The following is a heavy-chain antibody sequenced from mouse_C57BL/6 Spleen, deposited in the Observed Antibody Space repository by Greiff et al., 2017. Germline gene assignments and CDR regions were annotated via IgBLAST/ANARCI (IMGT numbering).Heavy chain of an antibody. CDR1: GYTFTGYW. Sequence: VQLQQSGAELMKPGASVKLSCKATGYTFTGYWIEWVKQRPGHGLEWIGEILPGSGSTNYNEKFKGKATFTADTSSNTAYMQLSSLTTEDSAIYYCARLSMSTTVVATDFDYWGQGTTLTVSS. D-gene: IGHD1-1*01. J-gene: IGHJ2*01. CDR2: ILPGSGST. CDR3: ARLSMSTTVVATDFDY. V-gene: IGHV1-9*01.